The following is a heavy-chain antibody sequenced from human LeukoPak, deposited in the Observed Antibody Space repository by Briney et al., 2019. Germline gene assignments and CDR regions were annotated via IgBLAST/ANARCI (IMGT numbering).Heavy chain of an antibody. J-gene: IGHJ4*02. CDR3: ARRAGAYTHPYDY. CDR2: IYSAGSI. Sequence: GGSLRLSCTVSGFTVSSNSMSWVRQAPGKGLEWVSFIYSAGSIHYSDSVKGRFTISIDNSKNTLYLQMNSLRAEDTAVYYCARRAGAYTHPYDYWGQGTLVTVSS. V-gene: IGHV3-53*01. D-gene: IGHD3-16*01. CDR1: GFTVSSNS.